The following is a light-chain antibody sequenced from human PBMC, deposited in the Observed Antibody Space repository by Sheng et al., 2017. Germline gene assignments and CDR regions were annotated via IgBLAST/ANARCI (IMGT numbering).Light chain of an antibody. CDR3: QQYSSYPWT. CDR2: KAS. Sequence: DIQMTQSPSTLSASVGDRVTITCRASQSISTWLAWYQQKPGKAPKILIYKASGLQSGVPSGFSGSGSGTEFTLTISSLQPDDFATYYCQQYSSYPWTFGQGTKVGNQT. J-gene: IGKJ1*01. CDR1: QSISTW. V-gene: IGKV1-5*03.